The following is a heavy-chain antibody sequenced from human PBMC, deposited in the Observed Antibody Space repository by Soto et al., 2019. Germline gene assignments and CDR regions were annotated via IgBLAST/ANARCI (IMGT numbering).Heavy chain of an antibody. J-gene: IGHJ4*02. CDR1: GGSISSSSYY. V-gene: IGHV4-39*01. CDR2: IYYSGST. CDR3: ARHALGLPFPTGSFYHYGDYYYFDY. D-gene: IGHD4-17*01. Sequence: SETLSLTCTVSGGSISSSSYYWGWIRQPPGKGLEWIGSIYYSGSTYYNPSLKSRVTISVDTSKNQFSLKLSSVTAADTAVYYCARHALGLPFPTGSFYHYGDYYYFDYWGQGTLVTVPS.